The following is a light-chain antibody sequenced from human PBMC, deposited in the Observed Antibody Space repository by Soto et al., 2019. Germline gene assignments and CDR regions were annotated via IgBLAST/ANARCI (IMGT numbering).Light chain of an antibody. CDR3: CSHAVSYISV. Sequence: QSVLTQPRSVSGSPGQSVTISCTGTSSDVGGYNYVSWYQQHPGKAPKLMIYDVSKRPSGVPDRFSGFKSGNTASLTISGLQAEDEADYSRCSHAVSYISVFGTGTKVTVL. CDR1: SSDVGGYNY. J-gene: IGLJ1*01. CDR2: DVS. V-gene: IGLV2-11*01.